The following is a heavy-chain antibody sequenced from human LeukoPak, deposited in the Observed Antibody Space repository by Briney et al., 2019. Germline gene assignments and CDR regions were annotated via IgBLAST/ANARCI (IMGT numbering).Heavy chain of an antibody. Sequence: PGGSLRLSCAVSGFTVISTHMSWVRQAPGKGLEWVSAISGSRGSTYYADSVKGRFTISRDNSKNTLYLQMNSLRAEDTAVYYCAKDGYDFWSGPRLFDYWGQGTLVTVSS. V-gene: IGHV3-23*01. CDR3: AKDGYDFWSGPRLFDY. J-gene: IGHJ4*02. D-gene: IGHD3-3*01. CDR1: GFTVISTH. CDR2: ISGSRGST.